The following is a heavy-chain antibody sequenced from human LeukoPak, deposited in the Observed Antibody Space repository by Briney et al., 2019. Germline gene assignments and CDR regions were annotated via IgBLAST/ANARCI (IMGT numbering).Heavy chain of an antibody. CDR1: SEPFSGYY. D-gene: IGHD2/OR15-2a*01. Sequence: SETLSLTCAVYSEPFSGYYWTWIRQPPGKGLEWIGEINHSGSTNYNPSLKSRVTMSVDTSKNQFTLKLSFVTAADTAVYYCRTFRYYFDYWGQGTLVTVSS. V-gene: IGHV4-34*01. CDR2: INHSGST. CDR3: RTFRYYFDY. J-gene: IGHJ4*02.